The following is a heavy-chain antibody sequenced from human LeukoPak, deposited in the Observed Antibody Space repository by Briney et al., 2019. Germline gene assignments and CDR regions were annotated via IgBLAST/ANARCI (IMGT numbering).Heavy chain of an antibody. D-gene: IGHD3-10*01. CDR3: ARDREGGSGRYYYYYMDV. CDR1: GGSISSGSYF. J-gene: IGHJ6*03. Sequence: KTSQTLSLTCTVSGGSISSGSYFWSWIRQPAGKGLEWTGRIYTSGSTNYNPSLKSRVAISVDTSKNQFSLKLSSVTAADTAVYYCARDREGGSGRYYYYYMDVWGKGTTVTVSS. CDR2: IYTSGST. V-gene: IGHV4-61*02.